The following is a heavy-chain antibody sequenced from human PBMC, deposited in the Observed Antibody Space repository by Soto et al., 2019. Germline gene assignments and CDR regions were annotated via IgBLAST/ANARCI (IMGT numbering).Heavy chain of an antibody. V-gene: IGHV4-4*07. Sequence: PSETLSLTCAVSGGPISSYYWSWIRQTAGKGLEWIGRIYPSGNTNYNPSLKSRVTMSIDTSKNQLSLKLRSVTAADTAVYFGAGDEGYYYSGVDVWGQGTAVTVSS. CDR2: IYPSGNT. J-gene: IGHJ6*02. CDR1: GGPISSYY. CDR3: AGDEGYYYSGVDV.